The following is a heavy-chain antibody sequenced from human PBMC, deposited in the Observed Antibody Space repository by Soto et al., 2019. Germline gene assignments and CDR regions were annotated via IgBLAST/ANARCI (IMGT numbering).Heavy chain of an antibody. CDR1: GFTFSSYA. V-gene: IGHV3-23*01. Sequence: EVQLLESGGGLVQPGGSLRLSCAASGFTFSSYAMIWVRQAPGKGLEWVSAISGSGGSTYYADSVKGRFTISRDNSKNTLYRQMNSLRAEDTAVYYCAKGRWSSGWYFDYWGQGTLVTVSS. D-gene: IGHD6-19*01. CDR2: ISGSGGST. J-gene: IGHJ4*02. CDR3: AKGRWSSGWYFDY.